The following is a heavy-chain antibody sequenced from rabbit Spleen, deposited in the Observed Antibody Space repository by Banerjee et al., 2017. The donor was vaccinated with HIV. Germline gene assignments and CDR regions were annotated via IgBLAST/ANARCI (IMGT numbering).Heavy chain of an antibody. D-gene: IGHD4-1*01. J-gene: IGHJ4*01. V-gene: IGHV1S45*01. CDR2: IYAGSSGTT. Sequence: QEQLVESGGGLVQPEGSLTLTCTASGFSFSSGYWICWVRQAPGKGLEWIACIYAGSSGTTYYANWAKGRFTISKTSSTTVTLQMTSLTAADTATYFCATWSSSGWGDLGLWGPGTLVTVS. CDR3: ATWSSSGWGDLGL. CDR1: GFSFSSGYW.